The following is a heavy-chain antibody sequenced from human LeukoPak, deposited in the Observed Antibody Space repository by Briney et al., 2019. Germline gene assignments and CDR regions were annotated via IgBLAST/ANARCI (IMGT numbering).Heavy chain of an antibody. CDR2: INHSGST. V-gene: IGHV4-34*01. J-gene: IGHJ4*02. Sequence: SETLSLTCAVYGGSFSGYYWSWIRQPPGKGLEWIGEINHSGSTNYSPSLKSRVTISVDTSKNQFSLKLSSVTAADTAVYYCARGSRTVTTREGNYFDYWGQGTLVTVSS. D-gene: IGHD4-4*01. CDR1: GGSFSGYY. CDR3: ARGSRTVTTREGNYFDY.